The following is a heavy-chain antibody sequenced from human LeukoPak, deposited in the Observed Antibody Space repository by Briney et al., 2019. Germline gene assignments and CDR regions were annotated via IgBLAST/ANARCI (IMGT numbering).Heavy chain of an antibody. Sequence: GGSLRLSCAASGFTVSSNYMSWVRQAPGKGLEWVSVIYSGGSTYYADSVKGRFTISRDNSKNTLYLQMNSLRAEDTAVYYCAKALRTDGYNYEKGLDVWGQGTTVTVSS. J-gene: IGHJ6*02. V-gene: IGHV3-53*01. CDR2: IYSGGST. CDR3: AKALRTDGYNYEKGLDV. D-gene: IGHD5-24*01. CDR1: GFTVSSNY.